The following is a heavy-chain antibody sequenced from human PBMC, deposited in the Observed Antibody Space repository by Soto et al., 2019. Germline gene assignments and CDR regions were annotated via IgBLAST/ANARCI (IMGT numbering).Heavy chain of an antibody. CDR2: VSGDNGHT. CDR3: ARDLGYCRSGTCYREWFDP. CDR1: GYTFTTHG. Sequence: QVQLVQSGAEVKKPGASVKVSCKASGYTFTTHGISSVRQAPGQGLEWMGWVSGDNGHTNYAQSLQGRVTMTTDTSTNTAYMELRSLRSDDTAVYYCARDLGYCRSGTCYREWFDPWGQGTLVTVSS. V-gene: IGHV1-18*01. J-gene: IGHJ5*02. D-gene: IGHD2-15*01.